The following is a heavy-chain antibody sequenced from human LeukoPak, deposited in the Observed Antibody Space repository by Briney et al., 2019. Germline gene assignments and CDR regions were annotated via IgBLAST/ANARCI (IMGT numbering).Heavy chain of an antibody. CDR1: GFTFSSYA. CDR3: ARGCSSTSCYFDY. CDR2: ISYDGSNK. Sequence: GGSLRLSCAASGFTFSSYAMHWVRQAPGKGLEWVAVISYDGSNKYYADSVKGRLTISRENSKNPLYLQMHSLRAEDTAVYYCARGCSSTSCYFDYWGQGTLVTVSS. D-gene: IGHD2-2*01. V-gene: IGHV3-30*04. J-gene: IGHJ4*02.